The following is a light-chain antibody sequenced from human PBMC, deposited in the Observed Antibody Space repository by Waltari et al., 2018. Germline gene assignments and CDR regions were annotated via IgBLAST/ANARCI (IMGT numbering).Light chain of an antibody. J-gene: IGKJ1*01. CDR3: QQYNNYTPKT. V-gene: IGKV1-5*01. Sequence: IQVTQSPSTLSASVGDRVTITCRATQGISNWLAWYQPKPGKAPKLLIYKASTLESGVPSRFSGSGSGTEFTLTISSLQPDDFATYFCQQYNNYTPKTFGQGTKVDIK. CDR2: KAS. CDR1: QGISNW.